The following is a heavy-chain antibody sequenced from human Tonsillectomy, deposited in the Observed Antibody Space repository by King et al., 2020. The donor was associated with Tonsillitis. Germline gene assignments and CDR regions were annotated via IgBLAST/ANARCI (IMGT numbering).Heavy chain of an antibody. Sequence: VQLVESGGGLVQPGRSLRLSCTASGFTFGDYAMSWVRQAPGKGLEGVAFIRSKAYGGTTEYSASVKGRFTISRDDSKSIAYLQMNSLKPEDTAVYYCTSSSWYRNYYYYYGMDVWGQGTTVTVSS. V-gene: IGHV3-49*04. J-gene: IGHJ6*02. CDR3: TSSSWYRNYYYYYGMDV. CDR1: GFTFGDYA. CDR2: IRSKAYGGTT. D-gene: IGHD6-13*01.